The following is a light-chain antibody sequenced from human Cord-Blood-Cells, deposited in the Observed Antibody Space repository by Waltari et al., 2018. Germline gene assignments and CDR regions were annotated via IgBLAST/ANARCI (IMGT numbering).Light chain of an antibody. CDR1: VLAKKY. CDR2: KDI. J-gene: IGLJ3*02. CDR3: YSAADNNWV. Sequence: SYELTQPSSVSVSPGQTARITCSGDVLAKKYARWFQQKPGQAPVLVIYKDIERPSGIPERFSGSSSGTTVTLTISGAQVEDEADYYCYSAADNNWVFGGGTKLTV. V-gene: IGLV3-27*01.